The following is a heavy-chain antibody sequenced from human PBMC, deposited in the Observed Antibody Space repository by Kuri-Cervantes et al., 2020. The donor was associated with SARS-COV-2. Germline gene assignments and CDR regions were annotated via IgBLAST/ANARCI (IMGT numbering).Heavy chain of an antibody. CDR1: GGSISSSSYY. V-gene: IGHV4-39*01. Sequence: GSLSLTCTVSGGSISSSSYYWGWIRQPPGKGLEWIGSIYYSGSTYYNPSLKSRVTISVDTSKNQFSLKLSSVTAADTAVYYCARQMMSTITIFGVVITRHWFDPWGQGTLVTVSS. J-gene: IGHJ5*02. CDR2: IYYSGST. D-gene: IGHD3-3*01. CDR3: ARQMMSTITIFGVVITRHWFDP.